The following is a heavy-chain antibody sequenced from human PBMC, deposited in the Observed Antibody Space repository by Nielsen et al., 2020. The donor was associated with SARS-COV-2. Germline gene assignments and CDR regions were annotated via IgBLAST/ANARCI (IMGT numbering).Heavy chain of an antibody. V-gene: IGHV3-23*01. CDR3: AKVSAIIVGATTDY. J-gene: IGHJ4*02. CDR2: ISGSGGST. D-gene: IGHD1-26*01. CDR1: GFTFSSYA. Sequence: GESLKISCAASGFTFSSYAMSWVRQAPGKGLEWVSAISGSGGSTYYADSVKGRFTIFRDNSKNTLYLQMNSLRAEDTAVYYCAKVSAIIVGATTDYWGQGTLVTVSS.